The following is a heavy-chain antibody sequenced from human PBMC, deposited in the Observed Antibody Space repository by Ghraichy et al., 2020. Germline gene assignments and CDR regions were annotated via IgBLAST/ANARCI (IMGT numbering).Heavy chain of an antibody. Sequence: LRLSCAASGFTFSTFGMHWVRQAPGKGLEWVALISYDGSNKYYADSVKGRFTISRDNSINTLYLQMNSLRAEDTAMYYCAKDRDGRVPGNWGQGTLVTVSS. V-gene: IGHV3-30*18. CDR1: GFTFSTFG. D-gene: IGHD5-24*01. CDR2: ISYDGSNK. CDR3: AKDRDGRVPGN. J-gene: IGHJ4*02.